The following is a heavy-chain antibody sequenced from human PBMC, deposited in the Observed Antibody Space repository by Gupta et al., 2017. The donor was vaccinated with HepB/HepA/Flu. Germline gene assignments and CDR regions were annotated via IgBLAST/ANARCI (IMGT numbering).Heavy chain of an antibody. CDR2: IIPIFGTA. Sequence: QVQLVQSGAEVKKPGSSVKVSCKASGGTFSSYAISWVRQAPGQGLEWMGGIIPIFGTANYAQKFQGRVTITADESTSTAYMELSSLRSEDTAVYYCARGHLYSSSYGRGYYYYYYMDVWGKGTTVTVSS. CDR3: ARGHLYSSSYGRGYYYYYYMDV. J-gene: IGHJ6*03. V-gene: IGHV1-69*01. D-gene: IGHD6-6*01. CDR1: GGTFSSYA.